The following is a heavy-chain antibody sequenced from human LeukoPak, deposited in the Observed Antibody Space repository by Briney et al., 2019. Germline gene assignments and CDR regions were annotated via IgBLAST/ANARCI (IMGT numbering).Heavy chain of an antibody. J-gene: IGHJ3*01. D-gene: IGHD4-17*01. Sequence: PGGSLRLSCAGSGFTFINYAMIWVRQAPEKGLEWVAAITGSGAGTYYADSVKGRFTVSRDNSKSTLYLQMNSLRPEDTAVYYCAKDPNGDYIGAFDFWGQGTMVTVSS. V-gene: IGHV3-23*01. CDR1: GFTFINYA. CDR2: ITGSGAGT. CDR3: AKDPNGDYIGAFDF.